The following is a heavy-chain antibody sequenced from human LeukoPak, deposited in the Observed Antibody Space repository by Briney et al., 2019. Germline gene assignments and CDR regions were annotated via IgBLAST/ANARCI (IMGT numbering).Heavy chain of an antibody. CDR2: MNPNSGNT. J-gene: IGHJ4*02. CDR3: ARGQSIAVAAEIDY. D-gene: IGHD6-19*01. CDR1: GYTFTSYD. Sequence: GASVKVSCKASGYTFTSYDINWVRQATGQGLEWMGWMNPNSGNTGYAQKFQGRVTMTRYTSISTAYMELSSLRSEDTAVYYCARGQSIAVAAEIDYWGQGTLVTVSS. V-gene: IGHV1-8*01.